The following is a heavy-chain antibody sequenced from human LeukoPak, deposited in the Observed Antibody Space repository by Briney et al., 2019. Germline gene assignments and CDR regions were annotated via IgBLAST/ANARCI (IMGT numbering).Heavy chain of an antibody. Sequence: GTSLRLSCVVSGFTISSHGMHWVRQAPGKGLEWVAMISYHGSAKYYGDSVQGRFTISRDISENTLYLQMDSQRPEDTAIYYCAKDWGSSGWYNYFDPWGQGTLVTVSS. CDR3: AKDWGSSGWYNYFDP. V-gene: IGHV3-30*18. CDR2: ISYHGSAK. D-gene: IGHD6-19*01. CDR1: GFTISSHG. J-gene: IGHJ5*02.